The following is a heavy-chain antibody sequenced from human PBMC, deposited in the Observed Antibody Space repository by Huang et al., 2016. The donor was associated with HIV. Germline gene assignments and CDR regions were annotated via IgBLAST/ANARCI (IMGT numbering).Heavy chain of an antibody. CDR3: ATGPRGSGSFN. Sequence: QVQLVQSVAEVKKPGSSVKVSCKASGGTFSSYVISWVRQAPGQGLEWMGGITPIFDKTNYAQKFQGRVTIIADESTRTAYMEMSSLRPEDTATYYCATGPRGSGSFNWGQGTLVIVSS. J-gene: IGHJ4*02. V-gene: IGHV1-69*01. CDR2: ITPIFDKT. CDR1: GGTFSSYV. D-gene: IGHD1-26*01.